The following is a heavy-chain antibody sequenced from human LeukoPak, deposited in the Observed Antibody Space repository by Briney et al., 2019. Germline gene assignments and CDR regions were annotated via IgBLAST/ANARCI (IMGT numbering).Heavy chain of an antibody. CDR2: ISYSGRT. D-gene: IGHD5-18*01. J-gene: IGHJ5*02. CDR1: GGSISSSSYY. CDR3: ARRGSSYGPEGDWFDP. Sequence: SETLSLTCTVSGGSISSSSYYWGWIRQPPGKGLEWIGSISYSGRTYYNPSLKSRVTISVDTSKNQFSLKLSSVTAADTAVYYCARRGSSYGPEGDWFDPWDQGTLVSVSS. V-gene: IGHV4-39*01.